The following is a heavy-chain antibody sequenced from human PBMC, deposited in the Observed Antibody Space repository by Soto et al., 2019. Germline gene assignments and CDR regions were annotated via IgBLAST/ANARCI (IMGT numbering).Heavy chain of an antibody. D-gene: IGHD5-18*01. J-gene: IGHJ4*02. CDR2: IWYDGSNK. V-gene: IGHV3-33*08. Sequence: PGGSLRLSCSASGFIFSSYGMHWVRQAPGKGLEWVAVIWYDGSNKYYADSVKGRFTISRDNSKNTLYLQMNSLRAEDTAVYYCARDQKRGYSYGDFDYWGQGTLVTVSS. CDR3: ARDQKRGYSYGDFDY. CDR1: GFIFSSYG.